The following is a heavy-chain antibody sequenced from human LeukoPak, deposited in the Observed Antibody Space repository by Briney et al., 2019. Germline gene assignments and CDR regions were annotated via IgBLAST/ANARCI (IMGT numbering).Heavy chain of an antibody. D-gene: IGHD2-2*01. CDR1: GFTFSIYN. V-gene: IGHV3-21*01. J-gene: IGHJ3*02. Sequence: NPGGSLRLSCAASGFTFSIYNLNWVRQAPGKGLEWVSFISSSSSYVYYADSVKGQFTISRDNAKSSLYLQMNSLRAEDTAVYYCARGGVYCSSTSCYGVAFDIWGQGTMVTVSS. CDR2: ISSSSSYV. CDR3: ARGGVYCSSTSCYGVAFDI.